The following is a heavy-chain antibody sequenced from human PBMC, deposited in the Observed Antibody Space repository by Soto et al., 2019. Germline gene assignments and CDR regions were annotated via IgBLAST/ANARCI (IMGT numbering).Heavy chain of an antibody. CDR1: GFTISSYS. CDR2: ISSSSSTI. J-gene: IGHJ6*02. D-gene: IGHD5-12*01. V-gene: IGHV3-48*02. CDR3: ARDKDIVATIIGYYYGMDV. Sequence: GGSLRLSCAASGFTISSYSMNWVRQAPGKGLEWVSYISSSSSTIYYADSVKGRFTISRDNAKNSLYLQMNSLRDEDTAVYYCARDKDIVATIIGYYYGMDVWGQGTTVTVSS.